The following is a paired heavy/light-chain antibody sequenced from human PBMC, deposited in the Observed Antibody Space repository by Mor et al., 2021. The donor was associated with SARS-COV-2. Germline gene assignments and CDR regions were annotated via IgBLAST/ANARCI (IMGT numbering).Heavy chain of an antibody. CDR3: AKDKGAVAGTRRLYYFDY. CDR2: ISWNSGSI. D-gene: IGHD6-19*01. Sequence: EVQLVESGGGLVQPGRSLRLSCAASGFTFDDYAMHWVRQAPGKGLEWVSGISWNSGSIGYADSVKGRFTISRDNAKNSLYLQMNSLRAEDTALYYCAKDKGAVAGTRRLYYFDYWGQGTLVTVSS. CDR1: GFTFDDYA. V-gene: IGHV3-9*01. J-gene: IGHJ4*02.
Light chain of an antibody. J-gene: IGKJ4*01. CDR2: AAS. CDR1: QGISSW. CDR3: QQANSFPLP. Sequence: DIQMTQSPSSVSASVGDRVTITCRASQGISSWLAWYQQKPGKAPKLLIYAASSLQSGVPSRFSGSGSGTDFTLTISSLQPEDFATYYCQQANSFPLPFGGGTKVEIK. V-gene: IGKV1-12*01.